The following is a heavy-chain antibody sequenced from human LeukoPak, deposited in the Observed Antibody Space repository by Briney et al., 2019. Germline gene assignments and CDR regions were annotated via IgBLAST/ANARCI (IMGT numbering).Heavy chain of an antibody. CDR1: GGTFSSYT. CDR2: IIPILGIA. V-gene: IGHV1-69*04. D-gene: IGHD3-9*01. J-gene: IGHJ4*02. Sequence: GSSVKVSCKASGGTFSSYTISWVRQAPGQGLEWMGRIIPILGIANYAQKFQGRVTITADKSTSTAYMELSRLRSEDTAVYYCARDHDILTGYYRYWGQGTLVTVSS. CDR3: ARDHDILTGYYRY.